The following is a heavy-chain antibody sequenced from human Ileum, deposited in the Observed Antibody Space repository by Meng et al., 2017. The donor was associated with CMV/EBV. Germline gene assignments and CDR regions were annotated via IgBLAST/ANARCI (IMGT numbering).Heavy chain of an antibody. J-gene: IGHJ4*02. CDR3: ARASYYDSSYFDN. V-gene: IGHV4-30-4*08. D-gene: IGHD3-22*01. CDR2: IHYSGST. CDR1: GASISSSYDY. Sequence: LQEPGAGLVKPSQTLSLPCPVSGASISSSYDYWSWIRQPPGKGLEWIGYIHYSGSTYYNPSLKSRVTISEDTSKNQFSLKLNSVTAADTAVYYCARASYYDSSYFDNWGQGTLVTVSS.